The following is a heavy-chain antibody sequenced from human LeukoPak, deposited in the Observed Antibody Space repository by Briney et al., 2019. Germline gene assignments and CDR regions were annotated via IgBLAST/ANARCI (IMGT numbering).Heavy chain of an antibody. CDR2: IYYSGST. CDR1: GGSISSSSYH. J-gene: IGHJ5*02. CDR3: ARRIAAPGPNWFDP. D-gene: IGHD6-13*01. V-gene: IGHV4-39*01. Sequence: PSETLSLTCTVSGGSISSSSYHWGWIRQPPGKGLEWIGGIYYSGSTYYNPSLKSRVTISVDTSKNQFSLKLSSVTAADTAVYYCARRIAAPGPNWFDPWGQGTLVTVSS.